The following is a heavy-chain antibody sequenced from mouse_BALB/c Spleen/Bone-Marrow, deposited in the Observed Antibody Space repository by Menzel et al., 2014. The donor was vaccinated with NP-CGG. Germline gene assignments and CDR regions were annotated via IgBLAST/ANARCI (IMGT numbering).Heavy chain of an antibody. V-gene: IGHV1-9*01. CDR2: ISPGSGST. D-gene: IGHD2-3*01. CDR3: ARRGGWLGYFDV. J-gene: IGHJ1*01. CDR1: GYTFSSYW. Sequence: VQLQQSGAELMKPGASVKISCKATGYTFSSYWIEWVKQRPGHGLEWIGEISPGSGSTNYNEKFKGKATFTADTSSNTAYMQLSSLTSEDSAVYYCARRGGWLGYFDVWGAGTTVTVSS.